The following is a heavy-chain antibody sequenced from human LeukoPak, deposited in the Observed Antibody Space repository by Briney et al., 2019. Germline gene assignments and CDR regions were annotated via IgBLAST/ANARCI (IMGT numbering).Heavy chain of an antibody. CDR1: GFTFSGSA. J-gene: IGHJ6*02. V-gene: IGHV3-73*01. Sequence: GGSLRLSCAASGFTFSGSAMHWVRQASGKGLEWVGRIRSKANSYTTAYAASVKGRFTISRDDSKNTAYLQMNSLKTEDTAVYYCTRHGSSVSSFSDPYYYYYYGMDVWGQGTTVTVSS. CDR3: TRHGSSVSSFSDPYYYYYYGMDV. CDR2: IRSKANSYTT. D-gene: IGHD3-10*01.